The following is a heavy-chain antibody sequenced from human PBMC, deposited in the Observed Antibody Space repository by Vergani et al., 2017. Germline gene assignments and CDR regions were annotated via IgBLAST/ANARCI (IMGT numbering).Heavy chain of an antibody. V-gene: IGHV3-11*04. CDR3: ARNPGISTTRHYYAMDV. CDR2: ISPGASTV. CDR1: GFKFSDHY. Sequence: LEESGGGSVKPGGSLRLSCAASGFKFSDHYMSWIRQAPGKGLEWVSHISPGASTVSYTDSVTGRFTVSRDNDKNSLTLNMTTLRGEDTAVYYCARNPGISTTRHYYAMDVWGQGTTVTVSS. D-gene: IGHD1-1*01. J-gene: IGHJ6*02.